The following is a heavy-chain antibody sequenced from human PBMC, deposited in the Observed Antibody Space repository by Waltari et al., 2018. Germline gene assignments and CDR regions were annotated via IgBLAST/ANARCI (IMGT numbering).Heavy chain of an antibody. CDR1: GGSISSGSYY. V-gene: IGHV4-61*09. D-gene: IGHD3-10*01. Sequence: QVQLQESGPGLVKPSQTLSLTCPVSGGSISSGSYYWSWIRQPARTGLGWIGYIATSGRPNSNPSLKSRVTIAVDTSKNQFSLKRSCVTAADTAVYDCARDTGSAGWFDPWGQGTLVTVSS. CDR3: ARDTGSAGWFDP. J-gene: IGHJ5*02. CDR2: IATSGRP.